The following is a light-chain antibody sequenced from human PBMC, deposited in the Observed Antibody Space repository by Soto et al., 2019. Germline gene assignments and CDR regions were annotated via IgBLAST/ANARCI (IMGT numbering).Light chain of an antibody. J-gene: IGLJ3*02. CDR3: QTWGTGIWV. CDR2: INSEGSH. V-gene: IGLV4-69*01. Sequence: QSVLTQSPSASASLGASVRLTCTLSSGHSSYAIAWHQQQPEKGPRYLMKINSEGSHNKGDGIPDRFSGSSSGAERYLTISSLQSEDEADYYCQTWGTGIWVFGGGTKLPS. CDR1: SGHSSYA.